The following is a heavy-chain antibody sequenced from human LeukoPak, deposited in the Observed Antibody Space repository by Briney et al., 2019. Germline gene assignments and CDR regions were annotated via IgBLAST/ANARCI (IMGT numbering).Heavy chain of an antibody. CDR3: ARGCITMVRGGPYYYYYMDV. CDR2: IYYSGST. D-gene: IGHD3-10*01. V-gene: IGHV4-59*01. CDR1: GGSISSYY. Sequence: KASETLSLTCTVSGGSISSYYWSRIRQPPGKGLEWIGYIYYSGSTNYNPSLKSRVTISVDTSKNQFSLKLSSVTAADTAVYYCARGCITMVRGGPYYYYYMDVWGKGTTVTVSS. J-gene: IGHJ6*03.